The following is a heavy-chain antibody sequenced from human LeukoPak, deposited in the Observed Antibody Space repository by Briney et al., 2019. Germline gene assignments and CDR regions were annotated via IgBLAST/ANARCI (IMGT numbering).Heavy chain of an antibody. D-gene: IGHD6-19*01. Sequence: ASVKVSCKASGYTFTSYGISWVRQAPGQGLEWMGWINPNSGGTNYAQKFQGRVTMTRDTSISTAYMELSRLRSDDTAVYCCARGYSSGCSWWGQGTLVTVSS. CDR1: GYTFTSYG. J-gene: IGHJ4*02. CDR3: ARGYSSGCSW. CDR2: INPNSGGT. V-gene: IGHV1-2*02.